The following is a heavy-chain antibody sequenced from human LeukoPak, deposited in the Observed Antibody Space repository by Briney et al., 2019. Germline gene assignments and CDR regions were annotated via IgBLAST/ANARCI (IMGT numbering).Heavy chain of an antibody. CDR2: IYTSGST. CDR1: GGSISSGSYY. J-gene: IGHJ4*02. CDR3: ARALHSSSAGSDY. Sequence: PSQTLSLTCTVSGGSISSGSYYWSWIRQPARKGLEWIGRIYTSGSTNYNPSLKSRVTISVDTSKNQFSLKLSSVTAADTAVYYCARALHSSSAGSDYWGQGTLVTVSS. V-gene: IGHV4-61*02. D-gene: IGHD6-6*01.